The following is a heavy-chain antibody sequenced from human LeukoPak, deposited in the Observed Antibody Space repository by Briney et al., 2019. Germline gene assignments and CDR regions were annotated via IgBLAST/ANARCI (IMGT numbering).Heavy chain of an antibody. CDR1: GGSISSSSYY. CDR3: ARGGRGWFDP. Sequence: PSETLSLTCTVSGGSISSSSYYWGWIRQPPGKGLEWIGSIYYSGSTYYNPSLKSRVTISVDTSKNQFSLELSSVTAADTAVYYCARGGRGWFDPWGQGTLVTVSS. J-gene: IGHJ5*02. D-gene: IGHD2-15*01. CDR2: IYYSGST. V-gene: IGHV4-39*01.